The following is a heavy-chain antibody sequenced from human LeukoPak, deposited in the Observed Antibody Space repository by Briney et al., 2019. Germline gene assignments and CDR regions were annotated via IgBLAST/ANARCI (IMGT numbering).Heavy chain of an antibody. CDR3: AREVGGITGAFDV. CDR2: IYYRGST. CDR1: GDSISSYY. D-gene: IGHD1-26*01. J-gene: IGHJ3*01. Sequence: SETLSLTCTVSGDSISSYYWSWIRQPPGKGLEWIGYIYYRGSTDYNPSLKSRVTVSIDTSKNQFSLKLSSVTAADTAVFYCAREVGGITGAFDVWGQGTMVTVSS. V-gene: IGHV4-59*01.